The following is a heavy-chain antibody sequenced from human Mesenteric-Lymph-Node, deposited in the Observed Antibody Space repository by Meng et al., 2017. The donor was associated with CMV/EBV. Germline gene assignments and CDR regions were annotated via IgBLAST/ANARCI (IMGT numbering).Heavy chain of an antibody. CDR2: VHHSGTT. D-gene: IGHD3-22*01. V-gene: IGHV4-39*01. J-gene: IGHJ4*02. CDR3: ARRGNYDSDYSEY. CDR1: GDSISNSTYY. Sequence: QLQLQESGPGLVKPSATLSLSCIVSGDSISNSTYYWTWIRQPPGKGLEWIGSVHHSGTTYYNPSLKGRLTISVDTSANLFSLRLTTVTAADTATYYCARRGNYDSDYSEYWGQGTLVTVSS.